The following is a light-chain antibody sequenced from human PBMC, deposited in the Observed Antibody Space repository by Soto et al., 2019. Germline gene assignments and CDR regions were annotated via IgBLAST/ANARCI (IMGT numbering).Light chain of an antibody. CDR3: HQTDSIPET. CDR2: AAS. Sequence: DIQMTQSPSSLSASLGDTVTITCLASPSISLFLNWYQQKPGKDPKLLIYAASSLQSGVPSRFSGNGSGTDFTLTISSLQPEDFATYYCHQTDSIPETFGQGTKVEIK. CDR1: PSISLF. V-gene: IGKV1-39*01. J-gene: IGKJ1*01.